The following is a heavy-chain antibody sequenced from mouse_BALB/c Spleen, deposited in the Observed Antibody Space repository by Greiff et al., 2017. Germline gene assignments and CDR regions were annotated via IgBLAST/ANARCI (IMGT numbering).Heavy chain of an antibody. Sequence: EVKLLESGPGLVKPSQSLSLTCSVTGYSITSGYYWNWIRQFPGNKLEWMGYISYDGSNNYNPSLKNRISITRDTSKNQFFLKLNSVTTEDTATYYCARGDGNYGEDAMDYWGQGTSVTVSS. J-gene: IGHJ4*01. CDR3: ARGDGNYGEDAMDY. CDR2: ISYDGSN. V-gene: IGHV3-6*02. D-gene: IGHD2-1*01. CDR1: GYSITSGYY.